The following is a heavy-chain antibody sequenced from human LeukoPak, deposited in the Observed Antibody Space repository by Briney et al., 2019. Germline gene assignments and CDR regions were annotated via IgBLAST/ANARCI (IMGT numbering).Heavy chain of an antibody. Sequence: SETLSLTCTVSGGSISSYYWSWIRQPPGEGLEWIGYIYYSGSTNYNPSLKSRVTISVDTSKNQFSLKLSSVTAADTAVHYCARHGDYYDSSGYYYVLNAFDIWGQGTMATVSS. CDR2: IYYSGST. J-gene: IGHJ3*02. V-gene: IGHV4-59*08. D-gene: IGHD3-22*01. CDR3: ARHGDYYDSSGYYYVLNAFDI. CDR1: GGSISSYY.